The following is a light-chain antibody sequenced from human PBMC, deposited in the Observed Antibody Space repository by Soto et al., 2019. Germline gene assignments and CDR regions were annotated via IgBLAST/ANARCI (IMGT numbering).Light chain of an antibody. J-gene: IGKJ1*01. V-gene: IGKV3-20*01. Sequence: EIVLTQSPGTLSLSPGERATLSCRASQSVSSSYLAWYQQKPGQAPRLLIYGTSSRATAIPDRFSGSGSGTDFILTISRLEPEDFAVYYCQQYGSSSCTFGQGTKVDIK. CDR2: GTS. CDR3: QQYGSSSCT. CDR1: QSVSSSY.